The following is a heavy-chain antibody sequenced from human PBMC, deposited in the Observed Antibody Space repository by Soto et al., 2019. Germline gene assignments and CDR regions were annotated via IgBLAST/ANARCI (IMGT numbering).Heavy chain of an antibody. D-gene: IGHD2-2*01. J-gene: IGHJ4*02. CDR2: ISYDGSNK. CDR3: ARDWVDYCISTSCRCPIDY. CDR1: GFTFSSYA. Sequence: GGSLRLSCAASGFTFSSYAMHWVGQAPGKGLEWVAVISYDGSNKYYADSVKGRFTISRDKSMNTLYLQMNSLRAEDTAVYYCARDWVDYCISTSCRCPIDYWGQGTLVTVSS. V-gene: IGHV3-30-3*01.